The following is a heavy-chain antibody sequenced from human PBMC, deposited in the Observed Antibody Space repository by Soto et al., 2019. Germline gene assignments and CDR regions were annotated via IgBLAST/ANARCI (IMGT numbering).Heavy chain of an antibody. J-gene: IGHJ4*02. CDR3: ARDFGGRVDTAMALDY. CDR1: GFTFSSYG. D-gene: IGHD5-18*01. V-gene: IGHV3-33*01. CDR2: IWYDGSNK. Sequence: GGSLRLSCAASGFTFSSYGMHWVRQAPGKGLEWVAVIWYDGSNKYYADSVKGRFTISRDNSKNTLYLQMNSLRAEDTAVYYCARDFGGRVDTAMALDYWGQGTLVTVS.